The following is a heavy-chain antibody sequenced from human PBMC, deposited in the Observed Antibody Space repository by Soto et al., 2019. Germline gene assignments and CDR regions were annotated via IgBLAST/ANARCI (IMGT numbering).Heavy chain of an antibody. CDR3: AREPRRPYYYNSSGYYPPFDY. Sequence: SETLSLTCTVSGGSVSSGSYYWSWIRQPPGKGLEWIGYIYYSGSTNYNPSLKSRVTISVDTSKNQFSLKLSSVTAADTAVYYCAREPRRPYYYNSSGYYPPFDYWGQGTLVTVSS. D-gene: IGHD3-22*01. V-gene: IGHV4-61*01. J-gene: IGHJ4*02. CDR2: IYYSGST. CDR1: GGSVSSGSYY.